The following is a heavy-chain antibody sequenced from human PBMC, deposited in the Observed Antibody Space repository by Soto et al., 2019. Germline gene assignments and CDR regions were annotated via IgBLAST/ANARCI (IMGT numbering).Heavy chain of an antibody. Sequence: SETLSLTCTVSGGSINDYYWSWIRQPPGKGLEWMGYMYYGGSSSYNPSLESRVTTSVDTSKNQFSLKLSSVTAADTAVYYCAGARGSAWSSYYWGQGTLVTVSS. V-gene: IGHV4-59*08. CDR2: MYYGGSS. D-gene: IGHD6-19*01. CDR1: GGSINDYY. CDR3: AGARGSAWSSYY. J-gene: IGHJ4*02.